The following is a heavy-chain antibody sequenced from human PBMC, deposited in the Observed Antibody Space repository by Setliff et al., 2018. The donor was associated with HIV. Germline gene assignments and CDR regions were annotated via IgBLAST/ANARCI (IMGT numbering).Heavy chain of an antibody. D-gene: IGHD4-4*01. CDR1: GVSMSSHY. J-gene: IGHJ6*03. Sequence: SETLSLTCNVSGVSMSSHYWSWIRQAPGQPPNKGLEWIGNIYYSGTTNYNPSLESRVTISIDKSNNQFSLKLSSVTAADTAVYYCARAYDYSNYFHYYMDVWGKGTTVTVSS. CDR2: IYYSGTT. CDR3: ARAYDYSNYFHYYMDV. V-gene: IGHV4-59*11.